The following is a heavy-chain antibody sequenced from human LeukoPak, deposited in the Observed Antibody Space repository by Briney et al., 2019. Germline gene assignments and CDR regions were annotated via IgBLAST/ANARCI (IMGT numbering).Heavy chain of an antibody. Sequence: PSETLSLTCTVSGGSISSYYWSWIRQPAGKGLKWIGRIYTSGSTNYNPSLKSRVTMSVVTSKNQFSLKLSSVTAADTAVYYCARDLRNDYGEYGGSDYFDYWGQGTLVTVSS. CDR3: ARDLRNDYGEYGGSDYFDY. CDR1: GGSISSYY. CDR2: IYTSGST. J-gene: IGHJ4*02. V-gene: IGHV4-4*07. D-gene: IGHD4-17*01.